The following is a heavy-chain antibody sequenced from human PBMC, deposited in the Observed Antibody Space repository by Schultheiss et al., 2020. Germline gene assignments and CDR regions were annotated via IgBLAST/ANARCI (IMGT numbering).Heavy chain of an antibody. D-gene: IGHD3-10*01. CDR1: GFTFSSYG. V-gene: IGHV3-23*01. CDR2: ISGSGGST. J-gene: IGHJ4*02. Sequence: GGSLRLSCAASGFTFSSYGMHWVRQAPGKGLEWVSAISGSGGSTYYADSVKGRFTISRDNSKNTLYLQMNSLRAEDTAVYYCAREAVPYGSGSDSVFDYWGQGTLVTVSS. CDR3: AREAVPYGSGSDSVFDY.